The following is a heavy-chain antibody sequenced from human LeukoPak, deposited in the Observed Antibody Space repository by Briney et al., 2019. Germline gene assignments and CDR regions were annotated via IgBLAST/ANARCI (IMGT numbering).Heavy chain of an antibody. CDR3: ARGAVGSLLLPSSGYYYGY. V-gene: IGHV4-34*01. Sequence: SETLSLTCAVYGGSFSGYYWSWIRQPPGKGLEWIGEINHSGSTNYNPSLKSRVTISVDTSKNQFSLKLSSVTAADTAVYYCARGAVGSLLLPSSGYYYGYWGQGTLVTVSS. D-gene: IGHD3-22*01. CDR1: GGSFSGYY. CDR2: INHSGST. J-gene: IGHJ4*02.